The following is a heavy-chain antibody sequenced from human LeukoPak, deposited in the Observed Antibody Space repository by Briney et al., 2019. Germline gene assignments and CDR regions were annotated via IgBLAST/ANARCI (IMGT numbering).Heavy chain of an antibody. V-gene: IGHV5-51*01. Sequence: HGESLKISCKGSGYTFTSYWIGWVRQMPGKGLEWMVIIYPGDSDTRYSPSFQGQVTISADKSITTAYLQWNSLKASDTAMYYCARLFNYYGSGSYLSQYYFDYWGQGTLVTVSS. CDR3: ARLFNYYGSGSYLSQYYFDY. D-gene: IGHD3-10*01. CDR1: GYTFTSYW. J-gene: IGHJ4*02. CDR2: IYPGDSDT.